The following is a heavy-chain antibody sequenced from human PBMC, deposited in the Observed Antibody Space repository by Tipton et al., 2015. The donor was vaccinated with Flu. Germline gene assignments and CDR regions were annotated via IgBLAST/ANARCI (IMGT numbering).Heavy chain of an antibody. V-gene: IGHV3-30*02. Sequence: SLRLSCAASGFTFSSYGMHWVRQAPGKGLEWVAFIRYDGSNKYYADSVKGRFTISRDNSKNTLYLQMNSLRAEDTAVYYCAKGYYYDSSGYYNYYYGMDVWGQGTTVTVSS. CDR1: GFTFSSYG. J-gene: IGHJ6*02. D-gene: IGHD3-22*01. CDR3: AKGYYYDSSGYYNYYYGMDV. CDR2: IRYDGSNK.